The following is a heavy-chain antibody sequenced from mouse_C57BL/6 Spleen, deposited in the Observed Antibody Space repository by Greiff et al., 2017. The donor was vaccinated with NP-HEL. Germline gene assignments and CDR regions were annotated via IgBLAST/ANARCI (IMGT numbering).Heavy chain of an antibody. J-gene: IGHJ3*01. Sequence: VQLQQPGAELVKPGASVKLSCKASGYTFTSYWMHWVKQRPGQGLEWIGYINPSSGYTKYNQKFKDKATLTADKSSSTAYMQLSSLTYEDSAVYYCASPYYYGSSWFAYWGPGTLVTVSA. CDR3: ASPYYYGSSWFAY. D-gene: IGHD1-1*01. CDR1: GYTFTSYW. V-gene: IGHV1-7*01. CDR2: INPSSGYT.